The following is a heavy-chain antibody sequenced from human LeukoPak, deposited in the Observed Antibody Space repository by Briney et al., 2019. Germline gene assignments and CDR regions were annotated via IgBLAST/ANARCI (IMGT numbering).Heavy chain of an antibody. V-gene: IGHV3-74*01. CDR1: GFTFSSYW. J-gene: IGHJ4*02. CDR3: AKDRRSNGD. CDR2: IDTDGSRT. Sequence: GGSLRLSCAASGFTFSSYWMHWVRQAPGKGLVWVSHIDTDGSRTNYADSVKGRFTISRDNAKNTLYLQMNSLRAEDTAVYYCAKDRRSNGDWGQGTLVTVSS. D-gene: IGHD4-17*01.